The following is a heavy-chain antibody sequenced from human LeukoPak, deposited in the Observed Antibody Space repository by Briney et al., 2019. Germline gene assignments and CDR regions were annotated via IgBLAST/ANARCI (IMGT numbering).Heavy chain of an antibody. CDR2: IYPGDSDT. CDR3: ARHESRGAAAGRIVDY. J-gene: IGHJ4*02. V-gene: IGHV5-51*01. Sequence: GESLKISCKGSGYSFTSYWIGWVRQMPGKGLEWMGIIYPGDSDTTYSPSFQGQVTISADKSISTAYLQWSSLKASDTAMYYCARHESRGAAAGRIVDYWGQGTLVTVSS. D-gene: IGHD6-13*01. CDR1: GYSFTSYW.